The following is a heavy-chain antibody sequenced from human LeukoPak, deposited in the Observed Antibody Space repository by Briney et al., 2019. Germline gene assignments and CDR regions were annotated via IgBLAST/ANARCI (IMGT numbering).Heavy chain of an antibody. CDR1: GGSISSYY. J-gene: IGHJ6*02. Sequence: PSETLSLTCTVSGGSISSYYWSWIRQPPGKGLEWIGYIYYSGSTNYNPSLKSRVTISVDTSKNQFSLKLSSVTAADTAVYYCARQYSSSWSPGSSYYGMDVWGQGTMVTVSS. D-gene: IGHD6-13*01. CDR3: ARQYSSSWSPGSSYYGMDV. CDR2: IYYSGST. V-gene: IGHV4-59*08.